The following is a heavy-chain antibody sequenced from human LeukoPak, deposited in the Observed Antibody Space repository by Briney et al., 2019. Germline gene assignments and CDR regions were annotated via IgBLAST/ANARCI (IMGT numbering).Heavy chain of an antibody. D-gene: IGHD6-6*01. CDR3: ARAGFALAPHRGTPFDY. CDR1: GGSFSGYY. J-gene: IGHJ4*02. Sequence: SETLSLTCAVYGGSFSGYYWSWIRQPPGKGLEWIGEINHSGSTNYNPSLKSRVTISVDTSKNQFSLKLSSVTAADTAVYYCARAGFALAPHRGTPFDYWGQGTLVTASS. V-gene: IGHV4-34*01. CDR2: INHSGST.